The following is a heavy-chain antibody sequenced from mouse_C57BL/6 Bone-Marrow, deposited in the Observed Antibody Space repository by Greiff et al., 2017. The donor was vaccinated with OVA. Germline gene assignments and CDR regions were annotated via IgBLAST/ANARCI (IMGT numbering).Heavy chain of an antibody. CDR2: INSDGGST. CDR1: EYEFPSHD. CDR3: ASTMVTTKGAWFAY. J-gene: IGHJ3*01. Sequence: EVQLQESGGGLVQPGESLKLSCESNEYEFPSHDMSWVRKTPEKRLELVAAINSDGGSTYYPDTMERRFIISRDNTKKTLYLQMSSLRSEDTALYYCASTMVTTKGAWFAYWGQGTLVTVSA. D-gene: IGHD2-2*01. V-gene: IGHV5-2*01.